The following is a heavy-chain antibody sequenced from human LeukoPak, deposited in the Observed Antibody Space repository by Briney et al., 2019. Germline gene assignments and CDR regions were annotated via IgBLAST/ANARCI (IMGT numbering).Heavy chain of an antibody. V-gene: IGHV5-10-1*01. J-gene: IGHJ6*02. Sequence: GESLKISCKGSGYXFTSYWISWVRQMPGKGLEWMGRIDPSGSYTNYSPSFQGHVTISADKSITTAYLQWSSLKVSDTAMYYCARLSIVGATGSYYYYGMDVWGQGTTVTVSS. D-gene: IGHD1-26*01. CDR1: GYXFTSYW. CDR2: IDPSGSYT. CDR3: ARLSIVGATGSYYYYGMDV.